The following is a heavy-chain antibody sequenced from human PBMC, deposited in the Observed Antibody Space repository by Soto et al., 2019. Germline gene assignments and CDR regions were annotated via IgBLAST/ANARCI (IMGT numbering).Heavy chain of an antibody. CDR1: GYSFTSYW. J-gene: IGHJ6*02. CDR3: ARSRRLGYCSSTSCYSVSGHHYGMDV. D-gene: IGHD2-2*01. CDR2: IDPSDSYT. Sequence: LKISCKGSGYSFTSYWISWVRQMPGKGLEWMGRIDPSDSYTNYSPSFQGHVTISADKSISTAYLQWSSLKASDTAMYYCARSRRLGYCSSTSCYSVSGHHYGMDVWGQGTTVTVSS. V-gene: IGHV5-10-1*01.